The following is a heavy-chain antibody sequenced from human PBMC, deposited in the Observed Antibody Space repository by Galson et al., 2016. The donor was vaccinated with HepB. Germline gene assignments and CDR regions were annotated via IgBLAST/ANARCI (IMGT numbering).Heavy chain of an antibody. CDR2: IKSKSDGGTT. V-gene: IGHV3-15*01. CDR1: GFTFTNAW. J-gene: IGHJ5*02. D-gene: IGHD3-10*01. CDR3: TTLKSRGLRSFDH. Sequence: SLRLSCAASGFTFTNAWMSWVRQAPGKGLEWVGRIKSKSDGGTTDYAAPVKDRFTISRDDSKNTLFLQVNSLKTEDTAVYYCTTLKSRGLRSFDHWGQGTLVTVSS.